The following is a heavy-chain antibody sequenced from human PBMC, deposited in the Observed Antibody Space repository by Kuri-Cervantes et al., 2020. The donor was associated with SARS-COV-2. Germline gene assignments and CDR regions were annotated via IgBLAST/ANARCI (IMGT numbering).Heavy chain of an antibody. CDR3: ARDYYDFWSGYYYYYGMDV. V-gene: IGHV3-33*01. CDR2: IWHDGSNK. J-gene: IGHJ6*02. D-gene: IGHD3-3*01. CDR1: GFTFSSYG. Sequence: GESLKISCAASGFTFSSYGMHWVRQAPGKGLEWVAVIWHDGSNKYYADSVKGRFTISRDNSKNTLYLQMNSLRAEDTAVYYCARDYYDFWSGYYYYYGMDVWGQGTTVTVSS.